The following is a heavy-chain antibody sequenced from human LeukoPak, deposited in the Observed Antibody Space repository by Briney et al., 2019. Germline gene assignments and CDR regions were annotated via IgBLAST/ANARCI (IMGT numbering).Heavy chain of an antibody. CDR2: TRNKANGYTT. V-gene: IGHV3-72*01. Sequence: GGSLRLSCAASGFTVSDHYMDWVRQAPGKGLEWVGRTRNKANGYTTEYAASVKGRFTISRDDSENSLYLQMNSLKTEDTAVYYCARAVSVGYYFDYWGQGTLVTVSS. CDR3: ARAVSVGYYFDY. CDR1: GFTVSDHY. J-gene: IGHJ4*02. D-gene: IGHD2-8*01.